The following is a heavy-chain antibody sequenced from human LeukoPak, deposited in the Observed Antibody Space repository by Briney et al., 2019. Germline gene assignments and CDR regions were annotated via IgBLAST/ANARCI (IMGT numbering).Heavy chain of an antibody. Sequence: SETLSLTCTVSGGSISSGDYYWSWIRQPPGKGLEWIGYIYYSGSTYYNPSLKSRVTISVDTSKNQFSLKLSSVTAAGTAVYYCARGETYYYGSGSYAFDYWGQGTLVTVSS. V-gene: IGHV4-30-4*01. CDR3: ARGETYYYGSGSYAFDY. J-gene: IGHJ4*02. CDR2: IYYSGST. D-gene: IGHD3-10*01. CDR1: GGSISSGDYY.